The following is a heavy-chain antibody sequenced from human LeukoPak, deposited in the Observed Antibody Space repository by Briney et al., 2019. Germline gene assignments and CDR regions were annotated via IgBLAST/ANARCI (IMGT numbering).Heavy chain of an antibody. V-gene: IGHV3-15*01. Sequence: GGSLRLSCAASGFTFSNAWMSWVRQAPGKGLEWVGRIKSKTDGGTTDYAAPVKGRFTISRDDSKNTLYLQMNSLKTEDTAVYYCTTGEYGSGWGVDYWGQGTLVTVSS. CDR3: TTGEYGSGWGVDY. D-gene: IGHD3-10*01. CDR2: IKSKTDGGTT. J-gene: IGHJ4*02. CDR1: GFTFSNAW.